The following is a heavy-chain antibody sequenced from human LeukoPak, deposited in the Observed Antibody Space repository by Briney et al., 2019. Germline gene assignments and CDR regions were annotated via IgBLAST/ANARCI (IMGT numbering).Heavy chain of an antibody. V-gene: IGHV4-59*08. D-gene: IGHD3-22*01. CDR1: GGSISSYY. Sequence: SVTLSLTCTVSGGSISSYYWSWIRQPPGKGLEWIGYIYYSGSTNYNPSLKSRVTISVDTSKNQFSLKLSSVTAADTAVYYCARHRPDSSGYLFDYWGQGTLVTVSS. CDR2: IYYSGST. CDR3: ARHRPDSSGYLFDY. J-gene: IGHJ4*02.